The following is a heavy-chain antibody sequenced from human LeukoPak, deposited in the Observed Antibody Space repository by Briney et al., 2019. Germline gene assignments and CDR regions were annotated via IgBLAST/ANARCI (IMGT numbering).Heavy chain of an antibody. Sequence: SVKVSCKASGGTFSSYAISWVRQAPGQGLEWMGGIIPIFGTANYAQKFQGRVTITADESTSTAYMELSSLRSEDTAVYYCARSPYDFSNWFDPWGQGTLVTVSS. CDR2: IIPIFGTA. V-gene: IGHV1-69*13. CDR3: ARSPYDFSNWFDP. J-gene: IGHJ5*02. CDR1: GGTFSSYA. D-gene: IGHD3-3*01.